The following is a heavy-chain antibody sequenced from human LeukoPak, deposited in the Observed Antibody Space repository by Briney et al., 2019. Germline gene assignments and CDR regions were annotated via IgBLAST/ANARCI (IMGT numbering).Heavy chain of an antibody. CDR2: MYYGGST. Sequence: SEPLSLICTLSGGSISSSSDYWRWIRQPPGKGLDWIGSMYYGGSTYYNPSLKSRVTISVDTSKNQFSLKLSSATAADTAVYYCARLADFWSGNEAGYWGQGTLVTVSS. J-gene: IGHJ4*02. CDR1: GGSISSSSDY. D-gene: IGHD3-3*01. CDR3: ARLADFWSGNEAGY. V-gene: IGHV4-39*01.